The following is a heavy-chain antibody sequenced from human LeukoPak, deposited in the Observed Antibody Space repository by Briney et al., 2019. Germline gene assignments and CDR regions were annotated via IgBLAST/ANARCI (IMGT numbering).Heavy chain of an antibody. Sequence: ASVKVSCKASGYTFTSYDINWVRQATGQGLEWMGWMNPNSGNTGYAQKFQGRVAMTRNTSISTAYMELSSLRSEDTAVYYCARGLDDYGDYEGYWGQGTLVTVSS. V-gene: IGHV1-8*01. CDR2: MNPNSGNT. CDR1: GYTFTSYD. CDR3: ARGLDDYGDYEGY. D-gene: IGHD4-17*01. J-gene: IGHJ4*02.